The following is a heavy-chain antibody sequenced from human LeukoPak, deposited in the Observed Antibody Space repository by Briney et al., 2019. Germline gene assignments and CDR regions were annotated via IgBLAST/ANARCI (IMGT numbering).Heavy chain of an antibody. J-gene: IGHJ4*02. D-gene: IGHD2-15*01. CDR2: IYYSGST. CDR1: GGSISGYY. CDR3: ARVRRVRGCSGGSCYSEFDY. V-gene: IGHV4-59*08. Sequence: SETLSLTCTVSGGSISGYYWSWLRQPPGKGLEWIGYIYYSGSTNYNPSLKSRVTISVDTSKNQFSLKLSSVTAADTAVYYCARVRRVRGCSGGSCYSEFDYWGQGTLVTVSS.